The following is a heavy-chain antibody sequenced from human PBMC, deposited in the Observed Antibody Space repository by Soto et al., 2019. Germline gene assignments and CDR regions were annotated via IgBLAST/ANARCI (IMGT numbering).Heavy chain of an antibody. CDR3: ARDRPPDYYDSSGPHDY. CDR2: IWYDGSNK. D-gene: IGHD3-22*01. J-gene: IGHJ4*02. Sequence: QVQLVESGGGVVQPGRSLRLSCAASGFTFSSYGMHWVRQAPGKGLEWVAVIWYDGSNKYYADSVKGRFTISRDNSKNTLYLQKNSLRAEDTAVYYCARDRPPDYYDSSGPHDYWGQGTLVTVSS. V-gene: IGHV3-33*01. CDR1: GFTFSSYG.